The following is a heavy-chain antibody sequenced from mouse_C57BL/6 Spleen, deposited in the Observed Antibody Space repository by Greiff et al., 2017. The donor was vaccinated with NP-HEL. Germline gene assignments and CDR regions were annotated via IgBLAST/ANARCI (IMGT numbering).Heavy chain of an antibody. D-gene: IGHD1-1*01. CDR1: GYTFTSYW. CDR2: IDPSDSYT. J-gene: IGHJ3*01. V-gene: IGHV1-59*01. Sequence: VQLQQPGAELVRPGTSVKLSCKASGYTFTSYWMHWVKQRPGQGLEWIGVIDPSDSYTNYNQKFKGKATLTVDTSSRTAYMQLISLTSADSAIYYCASRSTTVVSDGFAYWGQGTLVTVSA. CDR3: ASRSTTVVSDGFAY.